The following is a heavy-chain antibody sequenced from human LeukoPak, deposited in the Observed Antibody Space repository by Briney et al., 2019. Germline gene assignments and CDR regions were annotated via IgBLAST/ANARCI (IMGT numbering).Heavy chain of an antibody. J-gene: IGHJ5*02. V-gene: IGHV3-7*03. CDR2: IKQDGSEK. Sequence: GGSLRLSCAASGFAFSSYWMSWVRQAPGKGLEWVANIKQDGSEKYYVDSVKGRFTISRDNAKNSLYLQMNSLRAEDTAVYYCARESCSSTSCYVNWFDPWGQGTLVTVSS. CDR1: GFAFSSYW. D-gene: IGHD2-2*01. CDR3: ARESCSSTSCYVNWFDP.